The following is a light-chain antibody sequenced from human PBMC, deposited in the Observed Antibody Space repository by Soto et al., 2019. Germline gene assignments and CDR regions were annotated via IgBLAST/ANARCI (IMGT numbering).Light chain of an antibody. CDR3: QQYNNWLPRT. V-gene: IGKV1-27*01. CDR1: QGISNY. Sequence: DIQMTQSPSSLSTSVGDRVTITCRASQGISNYLAWYQQKPGKVPKLLIYAASTLQSGVPSRFSGSGSGTDFTLTISSLQSEDFAVYYCQQYNNWLPRTFGQGTKVDIK. J-gene: IGKJ1*01. CDR2: AAS.